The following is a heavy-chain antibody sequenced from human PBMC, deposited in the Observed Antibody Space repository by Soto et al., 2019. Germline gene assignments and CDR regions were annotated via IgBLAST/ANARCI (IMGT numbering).Heavy chain of an antibody. CDR2: INHSGST. CDR1: GGSFSGYY. D-gene: IGHD3-22*01. CDR3: ARLGITMIVVVTPVDI. Sequence: SLTCAVYGGSFSGYYWSWIRQPPGKGLEWIGEINHSGSTNYNPSLKSRVTISVDTSKNQFSLKLSSVTAADTAVYYCARLGITMIVVVTPVDIWGQGTMVTVSS. V-gene: IGHV4-34*01. J-gene: IGHJ3*02.